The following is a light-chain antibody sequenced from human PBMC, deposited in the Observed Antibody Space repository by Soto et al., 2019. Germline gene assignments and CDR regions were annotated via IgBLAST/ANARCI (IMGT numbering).Light chain of an antibody. J-gene: IGLJ1*01. CDR3: AAWDDTLKRYV. V-gene: IGLV1-44*01. Sequence: QSVLTQPHSASETPGQTVSISCSGSNSNIASNTVNCYQHLPGTAPKLLIYYNNQRPSGVPDRFSGSKSGTSASLAISGLQSEDESDYYCAAWDDTLKRYVFGTGTKVT. CDR1: NSNIASNT. CDR2: YNN.